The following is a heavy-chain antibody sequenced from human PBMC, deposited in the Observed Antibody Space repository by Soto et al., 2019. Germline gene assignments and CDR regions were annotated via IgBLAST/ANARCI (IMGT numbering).Heavy chain of an antibody. CDR2: ISGYNGNT. CDR3: ARKTSRFWYYLGLEV. V-gene: IGHV1-18*01. CDR1: WYTITKDL. D-gene: IGHD4-17*01. J-gene: IGHJ6*01. Sequence: ASVEVAFKASWYTITKDLIIVFLHSPLQGPELMGWISGYNGNTHYAQKLQGRVTMTTETFTSTAYMELMSLTSDDTANYYCARKTSRFWYYLGLEVWGPGTTLNVSS.